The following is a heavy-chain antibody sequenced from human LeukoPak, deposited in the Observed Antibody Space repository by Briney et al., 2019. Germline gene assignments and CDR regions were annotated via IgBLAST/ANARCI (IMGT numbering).Heavy chain of an antibody. CDR2: ISSSSSYI. CDR1: GFTFSNYG. J-gene: IGHJ5*02. V-gene: IGHV3-21*01. CDR3: ARGHSGSYDNWFDP. Sequence: GGTLRLSCVASGFTFSNYGMNWVRQAPGKGLEWVSSISSSSSYIYYADSVKGRFTISRDNAKNSLYLQMNSLRAEDTAVYYCARGHSGSYDNWFDPWGQGTLVTVSS. D-gene: IGHD1-26*01.